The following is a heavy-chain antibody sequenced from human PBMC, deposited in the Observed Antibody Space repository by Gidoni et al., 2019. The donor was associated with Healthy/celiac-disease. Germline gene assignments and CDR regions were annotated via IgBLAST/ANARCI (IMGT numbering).Heavy chain of an antibody. Sequence: QLQLKESGPGLVKHSETLSLTCTVAGGSISSSSYYWGWIRQPPGKGLEWIGSIYYSGSTYYTPSLKRRVTISLDTSKIQFSLKLSSVPAADPAVYYCARLKLWFGELSGFDYWGQGTLVTVSS. CDR2: IYYSGST. CDR1: GGSISSSSYY. J-gene: IGHJ4*02. V-gene: IGHV4-39*01. D-gene: IGHD3-10*01. CDR3: ARLKLWFGELSGFDY.